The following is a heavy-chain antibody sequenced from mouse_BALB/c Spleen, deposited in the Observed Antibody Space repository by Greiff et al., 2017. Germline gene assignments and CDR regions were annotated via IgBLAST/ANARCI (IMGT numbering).Heavy chain of an antibody. CDR2: IYPGSGST. V-gene: IGHV1S22*01. Sequence: LQQPGSELVRPGASVKLSCKASGYTFTSYWMHWVKQRPGQGLEWIGNIYPGSGSTNYDEKFKSKATLTVDTSSSTAYMQLSSLTSEDSAVYYCTSLSTMSTTWYFDVWGAGTTVTVSA. CDR1: GYTFTSYW. J-gene: IGHJ1*01. CDR3: TSLSTMSTTWYFDV. D-gene: IGHD2-4*01.